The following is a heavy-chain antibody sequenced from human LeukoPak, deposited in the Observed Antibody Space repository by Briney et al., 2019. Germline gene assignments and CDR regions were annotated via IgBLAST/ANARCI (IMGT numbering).Heavy chain of an antibody. Sequence: PGGSLRLSCAASRFTFSRFAMHWVRQAPGKGLEWVAVISSDGSNKYYADSVKGRFTISRDNSKNTLYLQMNSLRTEDTAVYYCARVEYSGHDPYFFDYWGQGTLVTVSS. CDR1: RFTFSRFA. J-gene: IGHJ4*02. V-gene: IGHV3-30-3*01. CDR3: ARVEYSGHDPYFFDY. CDR2: ISSDGSNK. D-gene: IGHD5-12*01.